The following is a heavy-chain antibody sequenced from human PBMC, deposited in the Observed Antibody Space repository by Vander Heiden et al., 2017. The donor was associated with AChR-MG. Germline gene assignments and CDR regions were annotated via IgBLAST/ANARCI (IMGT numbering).Heavy chain of an antibody. CDR3: AHRPLAVAGGDYFDY. D-gene: IGHD6-19*01. V-gene: IGHV2-5*02. CDR1: GFSLSTSGVG. CDR2: IYWDDDK. J-gene: IGHJ4*02. Sequence: QITLKESGPTLVKPTQTLTLTCTFSGFSLSTSGVGVGWIRQPPGKALEWLALIYWDDDKRYSPSLKSRLTITKDTSKNQVVLTMTNMETVDTATYYCAHRPLAVAGGDYFDYWGQGTLVTVSS.